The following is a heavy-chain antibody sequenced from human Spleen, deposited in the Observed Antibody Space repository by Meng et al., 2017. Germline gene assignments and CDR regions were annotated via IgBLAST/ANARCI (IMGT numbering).Heavy chain of an antibody. J-gene: IGHJ6*02. CDR3: ARGGGYCSSTSCYYYYGMDV. CDR2: IYTSGST. D-gene: IGHD2-2*01. V-gene: IGHV4-4*07. CDR1: GGSISSYY. Sequence: SETLSLTCTVSGGSISSYYWSWIRQPAGKGLEWIGRIYTSGSTNYNPSLKSRVTMSVDTSKNQFSLKLSSVTAADTAVYYCARGGGYCSSTSCYYYYGMDVWGQGTTVTVSS.